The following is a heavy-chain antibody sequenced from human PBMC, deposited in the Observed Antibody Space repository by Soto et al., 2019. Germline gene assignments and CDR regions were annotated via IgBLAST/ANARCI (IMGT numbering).Heavy chain of an antibody. Sequence: QVQLVQSGAEVKKPGASVKVSCKASGFTFSSSYMHWVRQAPGQGLEWMGIINLGGGGTNYAQRFQGRVTMTRDTSTSTVYMELSRLTDEGTAVFYCARGGEVGPRGDYWGQGTLVVVSS. J-gene: IGHJ4*02. CDR2: INLGGGGT. CDR1: GFTFSSSY. D-gene: IGHD1-26*01. CDR3: ARGGEVGPRGDY. V-gene: IGHV1-46*01.